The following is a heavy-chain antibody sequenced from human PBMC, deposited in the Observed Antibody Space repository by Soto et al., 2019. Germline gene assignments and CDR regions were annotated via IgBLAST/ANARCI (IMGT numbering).Heavy chain of an antibody. Sequence: GGSLRLSCAASGFTFSSYAMSWVRQAPGKGLEWVSAISGSGGSTYYADSVKGRFTISRDNSKNTLYLQMNSLRAEDTAVYYCAKGPPGDSHYYYYMDVWGKGTTVTVSS. V-gene: IGHV3-23*01. CDR3: AKGPPGDSHYYYYMDV. J-gene: IGHJ6*03. D-gene: IGHD7-27*01. CDR2: ISGSGGST. CDR1: GFTFSSYA.